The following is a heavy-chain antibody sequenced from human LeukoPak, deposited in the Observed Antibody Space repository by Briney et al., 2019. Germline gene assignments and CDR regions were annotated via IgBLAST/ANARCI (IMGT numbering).Heavy chain of an antibody. CDR1: GFTFSDYY. Sequence: PGGSLRLSCAASGFTFSDYYMFWIRQAPGKGLEWISYISSSGSTKYYADSVKGRFTISRDNAKNSLYLQMNSLRAEDTAVYYCARVMWELRYYFDYWGQGTLVTVSS. CDR3: ARVMWELRYYFDY. V-gene: IGHV3-11*04. CDR2: ISSSGSTK. J-gene: IGHJ4*02. D-gene: IGHD1-26*01.